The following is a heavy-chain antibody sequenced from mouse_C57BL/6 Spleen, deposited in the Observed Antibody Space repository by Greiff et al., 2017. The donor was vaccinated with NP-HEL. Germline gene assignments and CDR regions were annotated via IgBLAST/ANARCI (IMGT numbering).Heavy chain of an antibody. CDR3: ARLGDLSWFAY. V-gene: IGHV1-82*01. CDR1: GYAFSSSW. J-gene: IGHJ3*01. CDR2: IYPGDGDT. D-gene: IGHD3-3*01. Sequence: QVQLKQSGPELVKPGASVKISCKASGYAFSSSWMNWVKQRPGKGLEWIGRIYPGDGDTNYNGKFKGKATLTADKSSSTAYMQLSSLTSEDSAVYFCARLGDLSWFAYWGQGTLVTVSA.